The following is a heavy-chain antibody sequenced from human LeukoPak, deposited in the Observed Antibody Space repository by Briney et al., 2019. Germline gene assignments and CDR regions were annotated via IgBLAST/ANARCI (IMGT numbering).Heavy chain of an antibody. CDR1: EFTFSSYA. CDR2: INVSGGST. Sequence: GVSLRLSCAASEFTFSSYAMQWVRQAPGKGLEWVSGINVSGGSTWYADSVKGRFTISRDNSKNTLYLQMNSLRAEDTAVYYCAKYVSAKGPPYALDVWGQGTTVTVSS. CDR3: AKYVSAKGPPYALDV. V-gene: IGHV3-23*01. J-gene: IGHJ6*02. D-gene: IGHD2/OR15-2a*01.